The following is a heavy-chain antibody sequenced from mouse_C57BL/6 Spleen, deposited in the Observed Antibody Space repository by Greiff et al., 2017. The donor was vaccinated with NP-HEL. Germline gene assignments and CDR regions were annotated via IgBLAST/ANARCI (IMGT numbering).Heavy chain of an antibody. J-gene: IGHJ3*01. Sequence: QVQLQQPGAELVKPGASVKLSCKASGYTFTSYWMQWVKQRPGQGLEWIREIDPSDSYTNYNQKFKGKATLTVDTSSSTAYMQLSSLTSEDSAVYYCARSGITTVEGFAYWGQGTLVTVSA. CDR2: IDPSDSYT. CDR3: ARSGITTVEGFAY. V-gene: IGHV1-50*01. D-gene: IGHD1-1*01. CDR1: GYTFTSYW.